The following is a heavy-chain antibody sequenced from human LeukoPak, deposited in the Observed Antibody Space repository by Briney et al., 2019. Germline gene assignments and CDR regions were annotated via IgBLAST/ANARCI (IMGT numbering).Heavy chain of an antibody. CDR2: IDYSGST. D-gene: IGHD6-19*01. Sequence: PSETLSLTCTVSGGSISSHCWSWIRQPPGKRLEWIGCIDYSGSTNYNASFKSRVTISVDTSQNQFSLRLSSVTAADTAVYYCARIGIAVSGTYDWMDVWGQGTTVSVSS. CDR1: GGSISSHC. CDR3: ARIGIAVSGTYDWMDV. V-gene: IGHV4-59*11. J-gene: IGHJ6*02.